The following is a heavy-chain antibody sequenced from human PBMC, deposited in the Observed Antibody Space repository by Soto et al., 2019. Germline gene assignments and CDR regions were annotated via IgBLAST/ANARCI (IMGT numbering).Heavy chain of an antibody. CDR3: AKDSKAGYCGGDCYGYYFDY. V-gene: IGHV3-30*18. D-gene: IGHD2-21*02. J-gene: IGHJ4*02. CDR2: ISYDGSNK. Sequence: GGSLRLSCAASGFTFSSYGMHWVRQAPGKGLEWVAVISYDGSNKYYADSVKGRFTISRDNSKNTLYLQMNSLRAEDTAVYYCAKDSKAGYCGGDCYGYYFDYWGQGTLVTVSS. CDR1: GFTFSSYG.